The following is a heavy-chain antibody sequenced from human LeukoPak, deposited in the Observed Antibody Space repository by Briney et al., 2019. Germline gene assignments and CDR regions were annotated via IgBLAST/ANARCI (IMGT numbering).Heavy chain of an antibody. CDR2: IYHSGST. V-gene: IGHV4-38-2*02. CDR3: ARWARYYGRGMDV. CDR1: GYSISSGYY. J-gene: IGHJ6*03. D-gene: IGHD3-10*02. Sequence: PSETLSLTCTVSGYSISSGYYWGWIRQPPGKGLEWIGSIYHSGSTYYNPSLKSRVTISVDTSKNQFSLKLSSVTAADTAVYYCARWARYYGRGMDVWGKGTTVTVSS.